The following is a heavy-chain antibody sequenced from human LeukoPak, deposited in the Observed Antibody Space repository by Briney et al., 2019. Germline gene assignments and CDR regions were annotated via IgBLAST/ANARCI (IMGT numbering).Heavy chain of an antibody. D-gene: IGHD1-1*01. J-gene: IGHJ6*02. CDR2: INPSGGST. V-gene: IGHV1-46*01. CDR1: GYNFISYY. CDR3: AREDVVLLDAVRYYYYGMDV. Sequence: GGSLRLSCAASGYNFISYYMHWVRQAPGQGLEWMGIINPSGGSTSYAQKFQDRVTMTRDTSRSSVYMELSSLKSEDTAVYYCAREDVVLLDAVRYYYYGMDVWGQGTTVTVSS.